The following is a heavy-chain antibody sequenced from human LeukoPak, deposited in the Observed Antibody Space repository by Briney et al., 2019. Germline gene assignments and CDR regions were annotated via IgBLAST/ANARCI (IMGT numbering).Heavy chain of an antibody. CDR2: ISGSGTTI. Sequence: GGSLRLSCAASGFTFSSYEMNWVRQAPGKGLEWVSYISGSGTTIYYADSVKGRFTISRDNAKNSLYLHMNSLRAEDTAIYYCARDRSTVTAWVDYWGQGTLVTVSS. CDR3: ARDRSTVTAWVDY. J-gene: IGHJ4*02. CDR1: GFTFSSYE. V-gene: IGHV3-48*03. D-gene: IGHD4-17*01.